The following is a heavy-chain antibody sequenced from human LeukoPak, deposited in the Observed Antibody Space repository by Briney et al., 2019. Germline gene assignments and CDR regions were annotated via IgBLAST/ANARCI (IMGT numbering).Heavy chain of an antibody. Sequence: GASVTVSCKASGYTFTSYDINWVRQATGQGLEWMGWMNPNSGNTGYAQKFQGRVTMTRNTSISTAYMELSSLRSEDTAVYYCARGHDYVWGSYRYWFYWGQGTLVTVSS. CDR3: ARGHDYVWGSYRYWFY. CDR2: MNPNSGNT. CDR1: GYTFTSYD. V-gene: IGHV1-8*01. J-gene: IGHJ4*02. D-gene: IGHD3-16*02.